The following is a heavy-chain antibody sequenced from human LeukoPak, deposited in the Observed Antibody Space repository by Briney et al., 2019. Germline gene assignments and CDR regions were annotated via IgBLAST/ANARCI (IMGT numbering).Heavy chain of an antibody. CDR1: GIPLSDFY. D-gene: IGHD6-13*01. CDR3: GAGTAADY. V-gene: IGHV3-11*03. Sequence: GGSLRLSCVVSGIPLSDFYMNWIRQAPGKGLEWISYVSSSSSYTDYAESVKGRFTISRDNAKSALYLEMSDLRVEDTAVYYCGAGTAADYWGQGTLVIVSS. J-gene: IGHJ4*02. CDR2: VSSSSSYT.